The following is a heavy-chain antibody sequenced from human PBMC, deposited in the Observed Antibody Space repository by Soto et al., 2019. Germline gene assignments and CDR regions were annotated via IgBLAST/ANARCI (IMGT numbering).Heavy chain of an antibody. V-gene: IGHV3-21*01. Sequence: GGSLRLSCAASGFTFSTYSMNWVRQAPGKGLEWVSSISSSSSYIYYTDSVKGRFTISRDNAKNSLYLQMNSLRAEDTAVYYCARDFVSTSSYYYYGMDVRGQGTTVTVSS. D-gene: IGHD2-21*01. J-gene: IGHJ6*02. CDR3: ARDFVSTSSYYYYGMDV. CDR2: ISSSSSYI. CDR1: GFTFSTYS.